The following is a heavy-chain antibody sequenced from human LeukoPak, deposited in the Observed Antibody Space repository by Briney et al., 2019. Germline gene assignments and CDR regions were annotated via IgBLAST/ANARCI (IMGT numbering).Heavy chain of an antibody. D-gene: IGHD2-15*01. V-gene: IGHV4-30-2*01. CDR2: IYHSGST. CDR1: GGSISSGGYY. CDR3: ARRAPPGCSGGSCLFDP. J-gene: IGHJ5*02. Sequence: PSQTLSLTCTVSGGSISSGGYYWSWIRQHPGKGLEWIGYIYHSGSTYYNPSLKSRVTISVDRSKNQFSLKLSSVTAADTAVYYCARRAPPGCSGGSCLFDPWGQGTLVTVSS.